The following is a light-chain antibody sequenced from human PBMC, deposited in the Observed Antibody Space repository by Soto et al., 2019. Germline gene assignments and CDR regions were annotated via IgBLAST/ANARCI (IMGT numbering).Light chain of an antibody. CDR3: QKYNSYWT. CDR1: QTILNS. Sequence: IPMTQSPSALSASVGDTVTITCRASQTILNSLAWYQHKPGKAPKLLIYQTSTIESGVPSRFSGSGSGTKFTITISSVQPDDSATYYCQKYNSYWTFGEGTKVEIK. V-gene: IGKV1-5*03. CDR2: QTS. J-gene: IGKJ1*01.